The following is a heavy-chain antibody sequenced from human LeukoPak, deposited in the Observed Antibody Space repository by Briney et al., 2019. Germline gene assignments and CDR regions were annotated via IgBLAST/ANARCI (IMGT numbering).Heavy chain of an antibody. Sequence: PGGSLRLSCAASGFTFSTNDRSWVRQAPGKGLQWVSGIAVSDGRTYYADSVKGRFTISRDNSKNTLYLQMNSLRAEDTAVYYCAKGGWLEKDWGQGTLVTVSS. D-gene: IGHD3-22*01. CDR2: IAVSDGRT. J-gene: IGHJ1*01. V-gene: IGHV3-23*01. CDR1: GFTFSTND. CDR3: AKGGWLEKD.